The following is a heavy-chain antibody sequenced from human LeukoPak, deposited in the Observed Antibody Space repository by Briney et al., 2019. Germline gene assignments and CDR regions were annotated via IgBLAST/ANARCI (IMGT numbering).Heavy chain of an antibody. D-gene: IGHD2-2*01. CDR3: AKDDCSSTSCYSPHY. Sequence: PRGALRLSCAASVFTFSSYAMSWVRQAPGKGLEWVSAISGSGGSTYYADSVKGRFTISRDNSKNTLYLQMNSLRAEDTAVYYCAKDDCSSTSCYSPHYWGQGTLVTVSS. CDR1: VFTFSSYA. CDR2: ISGSGGST. J-gene: IGHJ4*02. V-gene: IGHV3-23*01.